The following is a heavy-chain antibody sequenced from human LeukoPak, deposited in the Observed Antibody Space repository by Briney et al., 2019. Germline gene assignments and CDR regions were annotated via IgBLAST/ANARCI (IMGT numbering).Heavy chain of an antibody. J-gene: IGHJ4*02. Sequence: GASVKVSCKASGYTFTGYYMHWVRQAPGQGLEWMGWINPNSGGTNYAQKFQGRVTMTRDTSISTAYMELSRLRSDDTAVYYCARDLIAAPSMWRDFDYWGQGTLVTVSS. CDR3: ARDLIAAPSMWRDFDY. D-gene: IGHD6-13*01. CDR1: GYTFTGYY. V-gene: IGHV1-2*02. CDR2: INPNSGGT.